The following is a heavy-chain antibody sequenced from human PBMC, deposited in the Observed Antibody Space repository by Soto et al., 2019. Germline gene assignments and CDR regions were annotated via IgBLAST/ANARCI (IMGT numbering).Heavy chain of an antibody. D-gene: IGHD3-22*01. J-gene: IGHJ4*02. CDR2: IYYSGST. CDR1: GGSISGGGGY. CDR3: ARARTYYYDSSGPGFDY. Sequence: TLSLTCTVSGGSISGGGGYWSWIRQHPGKGLEGMWYIYYSGSTYYNPSLKSRVTISVDTSKNQFCLKLSSVTAADTAVYYCARARTYYYDSSGPGFDYWGQGTLVTVSS. V-gene: IGHV4-31*03.